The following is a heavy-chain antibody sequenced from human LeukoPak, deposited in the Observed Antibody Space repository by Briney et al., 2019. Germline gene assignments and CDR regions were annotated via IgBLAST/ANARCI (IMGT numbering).Heavy chain of an antibody. D-gene: IGHD2-21*02. J-gene: IGHJ5*02. CDR1: GFPFSSYW. Sequence: PGGSLRLSCVASGFPFSSYWMTWVRQAPGKGLEWVAVISRDGRRIYYTDSAKGRFIISRDNSKNTLSLQMNSLRGEDTAVYSCARDRVNRADCGGDCYSAVFDHWGQGILVTVSS. V-gene: IGHV3-30*03. CDR3: ARDRVNRADCGGDCYSAVFDH. CDR2: ISRDGRRI.